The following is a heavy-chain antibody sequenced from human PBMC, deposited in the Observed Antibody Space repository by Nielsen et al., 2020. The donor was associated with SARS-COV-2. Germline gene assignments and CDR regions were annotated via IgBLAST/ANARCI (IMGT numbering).Heavy chain of an antibody. D-gene: IGHD3-22*01. CDR2: IWYDGSNK. CDR3: ARDLYDSSGYPPYYYYMDV. V-gene: IGHV3-33*08. J-gene: IGHJ6*03. CDR1: GFTFSSYA. Sequence: LSLTCAASGFTFSSYAMHWVRQAPGKGLEWVAVIWYDGSNKYYADSVKGRFTISRDNSKNTLYLQMNSLRAEDTAVYYCARDLYDSSGYPPYYYYMDVWGKGTTVTVSS.